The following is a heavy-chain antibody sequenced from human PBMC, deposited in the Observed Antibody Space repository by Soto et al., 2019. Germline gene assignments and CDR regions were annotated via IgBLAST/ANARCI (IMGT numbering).Heavy chain of an antibody. CDR3: ARSGGLDRDFNY. CDR1: GGTFSSDS. V-gene: IGHV1-69*12. D-gene: IGHD2-15*01. Sequence: QVQLVQSGAEVKKPGSSVKVSCKASGGTFSSDSFSWVRQAPGQGLEWMGGIIPMFDTPIYAQKFQDRVTXXAXXSTSTACMQLSSLGSGDTAVYYCARSGGLDRDFNYWGQGSLVTGSS. CDR2: IIPMFDTP. J-gene: IGHJ4*02.